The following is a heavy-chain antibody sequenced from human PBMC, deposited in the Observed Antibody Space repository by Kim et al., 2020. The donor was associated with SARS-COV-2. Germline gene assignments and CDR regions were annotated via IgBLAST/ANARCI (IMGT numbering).Heavy chain of an antibody. V-gene: IGHV1-69*04. Sequence: SVKVSCKASGGTFSSYAITWVRQAPGQGLEWMGRIIPILGIANYAQKFQGRVTITADKSTSTAYMELSSLRSEDTAVYYCARDTAMGPWGGYYGMDVWGQGTTVTVSS. CDR3: ARDTAMGPWGGYYGMDV. CDR2: IIPILGIA. J-gene: IGHJ6*02. D-gene: IGHD5-18*01. CDR1: GGTFSSYA.